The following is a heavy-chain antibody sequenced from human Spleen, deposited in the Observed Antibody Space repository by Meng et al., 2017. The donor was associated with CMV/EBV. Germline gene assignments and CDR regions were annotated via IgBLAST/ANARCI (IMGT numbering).Heavy chain of an antibody. Sequence: GESLKISCAASGFTFSSYSMNWVRQAPGKGLEWISYISSSGSTIYYADSVKGRFTISRDNAKNSLYLQMNSLRAEDTAVYYCAREGGRMNIVGAPYLDYWGQGTLVTVSS. CDR2: ISSSGSTI. J-gene: IGHJ4*02. CDR1: GFTFSSYS. CDR3: AREGGRMNIVGAPYLDY. D-gene: IGHD1-26*01. V-gene: IGHV3-48*04.